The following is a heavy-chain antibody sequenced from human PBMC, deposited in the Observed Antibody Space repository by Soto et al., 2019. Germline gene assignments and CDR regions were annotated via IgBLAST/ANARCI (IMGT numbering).Heavy chain of an antibody. CDR3: ARHKGTIVGAIGTFNY. CDR2: IYPGDSET. D-gene: IGHD1-26*01. Sequence: GESRKISCNGSGYSFTSYWIGWVRQMPGKGLEWMGIIYPGDSETRYSPSFQGQGTISADKSISTAYLQWSSLTASDTDMYYFARHKGTIVGAIGTFNYWGHGTPVTVYS. J-gene: IGHJ4*01. V-gene: IGHV5-51*01. CDR1: GYSFTSYW.